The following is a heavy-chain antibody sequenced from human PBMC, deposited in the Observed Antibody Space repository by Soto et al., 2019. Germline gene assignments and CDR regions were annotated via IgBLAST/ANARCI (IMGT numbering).Heavy chain of an antibody. CDR3: AREAGDRGAFDI. D-gene: IGHD7-27*01. CDR1: GGSISSGGYY. Sequence: QVQLQESGPGLVKPSQTLSLTCTVSGGSISSGGYYWSWIRQHPGKGLEWIGYFYYTGGTYNIPSLKSRFTRSVDTSKKQFSLKLYAVTAADTAVYYCAREAGDRGAFDIWGQGTMVTVSS. V-gene: IGHV4-31*03. CDR2: FYYTGGT. J-gene: IGHJ3*02.